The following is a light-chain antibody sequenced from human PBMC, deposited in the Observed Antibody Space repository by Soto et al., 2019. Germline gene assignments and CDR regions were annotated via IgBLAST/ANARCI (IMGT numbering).Light chain of an antibody. CDR2: DVT. J-gene: IGLJ1*01. CDR3: CSYGGSFPYV. Sequence: QSALTQPPSVSGSPGQSVTISCTGTSSDVGGYDYVSWYQQRPGKAPKLLIYDVTKRPSGVPDRFSGSKSGNTASPTISGLQAEDEADFYCCSYGGSFPYVFGTGTEVTVL. V-gene: IGLV2-11*01. CDR1: SSDVGGYDY.